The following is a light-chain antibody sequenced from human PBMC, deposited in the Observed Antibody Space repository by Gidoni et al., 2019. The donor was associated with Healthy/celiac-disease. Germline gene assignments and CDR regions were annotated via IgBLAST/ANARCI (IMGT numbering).Light chain of an antibody. J-gene: IGKJ3*01. CDR1: QSVSSN. V-gene: IGKV3-15*01. CDR3: QQYNNWPPSFT. Sequence: EIVMTQSPATLSVSPGERATLSCRASQSVSSNLAWYQQTPGQAPRLLIYGASTRATGIPARFSGSGSGTEFTLTISSLQSEDFAVYYCQQYNNWPPSFTFGPGTKVDIK. CDR2: GAS.